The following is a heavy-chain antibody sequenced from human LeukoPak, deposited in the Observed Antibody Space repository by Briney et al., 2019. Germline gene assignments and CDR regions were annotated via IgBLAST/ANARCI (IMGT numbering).Heavy chain of an antibody. Sequence: GGSLRLSCAASGFTFSNAWMSWVRQAPGKGLEWVGRIKSKTDGGTTDYAAPVKGRFTISRDDSKNTLCLQMNSLKTEDTAVYYCTTKKVDTAMVHFDYWGQGTLVTVSS. CDR3: TTKKVDTAMVHFDY. J-gene: IGHJ4*02. CDR2: IKSKTDGGTT. D-gene: IGHD5-18*01. V-gene: IGHV3-15*01. CDR1: GFTFSNAW.